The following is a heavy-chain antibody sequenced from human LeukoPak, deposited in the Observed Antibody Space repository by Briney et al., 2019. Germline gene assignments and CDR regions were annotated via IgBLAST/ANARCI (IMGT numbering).Heavy chain of an antibody. CDR1: GYTFTGYY. Sequence: ASVKVSCKASGYTFTGYYMHWVRQAPGQGLEWMGRINPNSGGTNYAQKFQGRVTMTRDTSISTAYMELSRLRSDDTAVYYCASFEYSGSGLDYWGQGTLVTVSS. D-gene: IGHD6-6*01. CDR2: INPNSGGT. J-gene: IGHJ4*02. CDR3: ASFEYSGSGLDY. V-gene: IGHV1-2*06.